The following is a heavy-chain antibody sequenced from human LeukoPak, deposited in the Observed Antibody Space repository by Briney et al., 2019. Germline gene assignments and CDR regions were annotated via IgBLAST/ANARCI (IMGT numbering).Heavy chain of an antibody. CDR3: AKNQYSSSWYHFDY. J-gene: IGHJ4*02. V-gene: IGHV3-23*01. Sequence: PGGSLRLSCAASRFTFSSYTMSWVRQAPGKGLEWVSAISVSGGSTYYADSVKGRFTISRDNSKNTLYLQMNSLRAEDTAVYYCAKNQYSSSWYHFDYWGQGTLVTVSS. CDR2: ISVSGGST. D-gene: IGHD6-13*01. CDR1: RFTFSSYT.